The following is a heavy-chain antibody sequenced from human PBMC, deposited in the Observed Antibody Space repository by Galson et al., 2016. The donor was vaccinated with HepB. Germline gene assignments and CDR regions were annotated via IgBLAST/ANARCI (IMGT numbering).Heavy chain of an antibody. V-gene: IGHV5-51*01. CDR1: GYRVANYW. D-gene: IGHD2-21*02. Sequence: QSGAEVKKPGESLKISCTGSGYRVANYWIGWVRQMPGKGLESMGIVYPGNSEIRYSPSFQGHVTISADKSITTVYLQWNSLKASDSAIYYCARHECRGSDCVAADEVGGQGTVGTVSS. J-gene: IGHJ3*01. CDR2: VYPGNSEI. CDR3: ARHECRGSDCVAADEV.